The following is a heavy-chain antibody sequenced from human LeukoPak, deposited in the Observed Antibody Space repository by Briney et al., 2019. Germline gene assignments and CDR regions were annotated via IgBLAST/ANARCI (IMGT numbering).Heavy chain of an antibody. CDR3: AKDLRRSSSSSGYYFDY. J-gene: IGHJ4*02. D-gene: IGHD6-6*01. CDR2: ISGSGGST. V-gene: IGHV3-23*01. Sequence: GGSLRLSCAASGFTLSSYAMSWVRQAPGKGLEWVSAISGSGGSTYYADSVKGRFTISRDNSKNTLYLQMNSLRAEDTAVYYCAKDLRRSSSSSGYYFDYWGQGTLVTVSS. CDR1: GFTLSSYA.